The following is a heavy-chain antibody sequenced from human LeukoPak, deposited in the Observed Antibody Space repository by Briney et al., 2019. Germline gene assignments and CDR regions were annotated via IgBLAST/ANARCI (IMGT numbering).Heavy chain of an antibody. CDR3: ARDVHYDYVWGSYGPYWFDP. V-gene: IGHV4-59*01. J-gene: IGHJ5*02. CDR1: GGSISSYY. CDR2: IYYSGST. D-gene: IGHD3-16*01. Sequence: SETLSLTCTVSGGSISSYYWSWIRQPPGKGLEWIGYIYYSGSTNYNPSLKSRVTISVDTSKNQFSLKLSSVTAADTAVYYCARDVHYDYVWGSYGPYWFDPWGQGTLVTVSS.